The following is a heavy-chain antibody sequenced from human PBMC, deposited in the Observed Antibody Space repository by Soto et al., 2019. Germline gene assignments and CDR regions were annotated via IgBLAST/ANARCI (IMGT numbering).Heavy chain of an antibody. CDR3: ARAQGTRRDSSGYSNDAFDI. CDR2: IGTAGDT. D-gene: IGHD3-22*01. V-gene: IGHV3-13*01. Sequence: EVQLVESGGGLVQPGGSLRLSCAASGFTFSSYDMHWVRQATGKVREWVSAIGTAGDTYDPGSVKGRFTISRENAKNSLYIKMNSLRAGDTAVYYCARAQGTRRDSSGYSNDAFDIWGQGTMVTVSS. CDR1: GFTFSSYD. J-gene: IGHJ3*02.